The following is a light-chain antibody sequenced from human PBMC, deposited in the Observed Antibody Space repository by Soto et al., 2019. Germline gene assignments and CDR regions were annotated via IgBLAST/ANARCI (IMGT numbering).Light chain of an antibody. V-gene: IGLV2-14*03. CDR2: GVT. Sequence: QSALTQPASVSGSPVQSITISCAGTATDIGGYNYVSWYQHHPGRAPKLIIYGVTNRPSGVSNRFSGSKSGNTASLTISGLQAEGEADYYCCSFTSSSLFGTGTKVTVL. CDR1: ATDIGGYNY. CDR3: CSFTSSSL. J-gene: IGLJ1*01.